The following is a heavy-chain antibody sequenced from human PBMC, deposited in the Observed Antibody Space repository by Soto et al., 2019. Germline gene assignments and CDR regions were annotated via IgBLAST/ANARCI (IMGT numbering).Heavy chain of an antibody. V-gene: IGHV3-33*01. J-gene: IGHJ6*02. D-gene: IGHD2-8*02. CDR3: ARDEGGYWSPKRHGMDV. Sequence: QVQLVESGGGVVQPGRSLRLSCAASIFTFSSYGMHWVRQAPGKGLEWVAVIWDDGSNEYYADSVKGRFTISRDDSKNTLYLQMNSLRAEDTAVYFCARDEGGYWSPKRHGMDVWGQGTTVTVSS. CDR1: IFTFSSYG. CDR2: IWDDGSNE.